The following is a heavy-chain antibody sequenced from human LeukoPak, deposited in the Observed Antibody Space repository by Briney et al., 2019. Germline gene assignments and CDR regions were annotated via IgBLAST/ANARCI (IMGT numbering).Heavy chain of an antibody. V-gene: IGHV3-23*01. CDR2: ISGSGART. Sequence: GGSLRLSCAASGFTFSRYDMSWVRQAPGKGPEWVSSISGSGARTYYADSVKGRFTISRDNPKNTLYLQMNTLRAEDTAVYYCAKVISSGSYYYFDYWGQGTPVTVSS. CDR3: AKVISSGSYYYFDY. CDR1: GFTFSRYD. J-gene: IGHJ4*02. D-gene: IGHD1-26*01.